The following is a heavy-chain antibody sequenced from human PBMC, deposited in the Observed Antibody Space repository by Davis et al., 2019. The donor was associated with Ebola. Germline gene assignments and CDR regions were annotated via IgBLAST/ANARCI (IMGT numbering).Heavy chain of an antibody. CDR3: GRDRWRHSGIDS. Sequence: PGGSLRLSCAASGFFFSDYYMIWIRQTPGKGLEWISHISSDGNTYYANSVKGRFTISRDNAKNSLFLQMNSLRVDDTAVYYCGRDRWRHSGIDSWGRGTLVTVS. CDR1: GFFFSDYY. V-gene: IGHV3-11*01. D-gene: IGHD5-24*01. CDR2: ISSDGNT. J-gene: IGHJ4*02.